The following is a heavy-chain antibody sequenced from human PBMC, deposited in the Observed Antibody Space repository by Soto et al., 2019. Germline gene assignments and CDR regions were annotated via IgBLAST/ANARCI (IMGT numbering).Heavy chain of an antibody. CDR3: AREILRAEWFGEPYFDY. V-gene: IGHV4-4*07. CDR2: IYTSGST. D-gene: IGHD3-10*01. Sequence: SETLSLTCTVSGGSISSYYWSWIRQPAGKGLEWIGRIYTSGSTNYNPSLKSRVTMSVDTSKNQFSLKLSSVTAADTAVYYCAREILRAEWFGEPYFDYWGQGTLVTVSS. CDR1: GGSISSYY. J-gene: IGHJ4*02.